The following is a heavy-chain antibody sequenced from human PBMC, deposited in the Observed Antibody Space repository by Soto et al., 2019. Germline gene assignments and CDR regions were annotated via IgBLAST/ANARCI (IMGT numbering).Heavy chain of an antibody. CDR2: IVGGSGNT. Sequence: GASVKVSCKAPGLTFSTSAVQWLRQARGQRPEWMGWIVGGSGNTNYAQNSQERVIITRDMSTSTVYMELSSLGSDDTAVYFCAARRSGLYAMDVWGQGTTVTVSS. CDR1: GLTFSTSA. V-gene: IGHV1-58*01. CDR3: AARRSGLYAMDV. J-gene: IGHJ6*02. D-gene: IGHD1-26*01.